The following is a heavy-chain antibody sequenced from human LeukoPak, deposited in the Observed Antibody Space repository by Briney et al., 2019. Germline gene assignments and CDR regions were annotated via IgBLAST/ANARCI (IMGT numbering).Heavy chain of an antibody. D-gene: IGHD2-15*01. Sequence: PGGSLRLSCAASGFTFSNFGMHWVRQAPGKWLEWVAFIRFDGTSEFYADSVKARFTISRDNSQNTLYLQMNSLRAEDTAIYYCAKSGDRGAYCSGGTCYPYYYYYMDVWGKGTTVTISS. CDR1: GFTFSNFG. CDR2: IRFDGTSE. J-gene: IGHJ6*03. V-gene: IGHV3-30*02. CDR3: AKSGDRGAYCSGGTCYPYYYYYMDV.